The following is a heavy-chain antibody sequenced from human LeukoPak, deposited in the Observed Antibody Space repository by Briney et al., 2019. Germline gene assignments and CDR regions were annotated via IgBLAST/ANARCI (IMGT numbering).Heavy chain of an antibody. D-gene: IGHD6-19*01. CDR1: GYTFTGYY. J-gene: IGHJ3*02. Sequence: ASVKVSCKASGYTFTGYYMHWVRQAPGQGLEWMGWINPNSGGTNYAQKFQGWVTMTRDTSISTAYMELSRLRSDDTAVYYYARAVAVAGTDAFDIWGQGTMVTVSS. V-gene: IGHV1-2*04. CDR2: INPNSGGT. CDR3: ARAVAVAGTDAFDI.